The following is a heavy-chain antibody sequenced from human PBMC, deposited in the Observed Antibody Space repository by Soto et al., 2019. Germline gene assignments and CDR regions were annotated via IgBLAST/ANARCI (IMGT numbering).Heavy chain of an antibody. CDR2: ISYDGSNK. D-gene: IGHD6-19*01. Sequence: QVQLVESGGGVVQPGRSLRLSCAASGFTFSSYAMHWVRQAPGKGLEWVAVISYDGSNKYYADSVKGRFTISRANSKNTLYLQMNSLRAEDTAVYYCARDRYSSGWPLDYWGQGTLVTVSS. CDR3: ARDRYSSGWPLDY. V-gene: IGHV3-30-3*01. J-gene: IGHJ4*02. CDR1: GFTFSSYA.